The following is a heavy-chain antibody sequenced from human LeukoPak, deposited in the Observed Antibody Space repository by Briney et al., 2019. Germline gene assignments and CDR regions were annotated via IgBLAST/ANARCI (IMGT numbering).Heavy chain of an antibody. J-gene: IGHJ4*02. D-gene: IGHD4-23*01. CDR3: ARGISTVVTHTFDY. CDR2: INHRGST. CDR1: GGSFSGYY. Sequence: SETLSLTCAVYGGSFSGYYWSWIRQPPGKGLEWIGEINHRGSTNYNPSLKSRVTISVDTSKNQFSLKLSSVTAADTAVYYCARGISTVVTHTFDYWGQGTLVTVSS. V-gene: IGHV4-34*01.